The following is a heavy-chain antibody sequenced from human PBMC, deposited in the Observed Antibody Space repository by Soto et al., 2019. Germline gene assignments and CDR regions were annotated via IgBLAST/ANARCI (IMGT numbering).Heavy chain of an antibody. CDR3: TRIYGSGTPNFYYGMDV. J-gene: IGHJ6*02. V-gene: IGHV1-46*03. Sequence: QEQLVQSGAEVKKPGASVKVSCKASGYSFTKFYVHWVRQAPGQGLEWMGIIDPSSGSTNYAQKFPGTVTLTRDTSTSTVYMDLRTLRSEDTAMYYCTRIYGSGTPNFYYGMDVWGQGTTVTVSS. CDR1: GYSFTKFY. D-gene: IGHD3-10*01. CDR2: IDPSSGST.